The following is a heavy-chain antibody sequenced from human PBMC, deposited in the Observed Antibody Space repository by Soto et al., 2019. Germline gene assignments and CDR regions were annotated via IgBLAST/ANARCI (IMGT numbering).Heavy chain of an antibody. Sequence: PGGSLRLSCIASGFTFTNYWMSWVRQAPGKGLEWVANIKQDRSEKSYVDSVKGRFTISRDDSRNTLYLQMNGLRAEDTALYYCAKKEMARTGVPYYYDYWGQGT. CDR3: AKKEMARTGVPYYYDY. J-gene: IGHJ4*02. D-gene: IGHD2-8*01. CDR1: GFTFTNYW. V-gene: IGHV3-7*03. CDR2: IKQDRSEK.